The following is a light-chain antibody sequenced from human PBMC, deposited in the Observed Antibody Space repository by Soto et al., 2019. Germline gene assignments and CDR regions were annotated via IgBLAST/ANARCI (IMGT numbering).Light chain of an antibody. CDR3: QKYGNFWT. J-gene: IGKJ1*01. CDR2: GAS. CDR1: QSISSN. V-gene: IGKV3-20*01. Sequence: EIVMTQSPATLSVSPGERATLSCRASQSISSNLAWYQQKPGQAPRLLIYGASSRATGIPDRFSGSGSGTDFSLTIRRLEPDDFAVYYCQKYGNFWTFGQGTKVDTK.